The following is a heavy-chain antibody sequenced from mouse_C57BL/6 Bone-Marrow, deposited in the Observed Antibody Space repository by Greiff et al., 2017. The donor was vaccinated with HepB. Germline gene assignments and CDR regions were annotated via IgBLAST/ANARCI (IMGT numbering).Heavy chain of an antibody. V-gene: IGHV1-64*01. CDR3: ARGGTTVVGRFAY. D-gene: IGHD1-1*01. J-gene: IGHJ3*01. CDR1: GYTFTSYW. CDR2: IHPNSGST. Sequence: QVQLQQSGAELVKPGASVKLSCKASGYTFTSYWMHWVKQRPGQGLEWIGMIHPNSGSTNYNEKFKSKATLTVDKSSSTAYMQLSSLTSEDSAVYYCARGGTTVVGRFAYWGQGTLVTVSA.